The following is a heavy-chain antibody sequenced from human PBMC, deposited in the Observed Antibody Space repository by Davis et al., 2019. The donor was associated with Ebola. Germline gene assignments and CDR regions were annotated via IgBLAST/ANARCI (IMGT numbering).Heavy chain of an antibody. Sequence: AASVKVSCKASGYTFTSYGISCVRQAPGQGLEWMGWINAGNGNTKYSQKFQGRVTITRDTSASTAYMELSRLRSDDTAVYYCAREGYCSGGSCYFVDYWGQGTLVTVSS. J-gene: IGHJ4*02. D-gene: IGHD2-15*01. CDR1: GYTFTSYG. CDR3: AREGYCSGGSCYFVDY. V-gene: IGHV1-18*04. CDR2: INAGNGNT.